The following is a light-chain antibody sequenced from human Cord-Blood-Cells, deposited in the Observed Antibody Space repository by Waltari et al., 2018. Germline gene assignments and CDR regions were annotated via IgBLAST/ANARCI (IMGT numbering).Light chain of an antibody. J-gene: IGLJ3*02. V-gene: IGLV3-21*04. CDR3: QVWDSSSDHPV. CDR2: YDS. Sequence: SYVLTQPPSVSVAPGQPARITCGGNNIGSKSVHWYQQKPGQAPVLVIYYDSDRPSGIPERFSGSNSGNTATLTISRVEAGDEADYYCQVWDSSSDHPVFGGGTKLTVL. CDR1: NIGSKS.